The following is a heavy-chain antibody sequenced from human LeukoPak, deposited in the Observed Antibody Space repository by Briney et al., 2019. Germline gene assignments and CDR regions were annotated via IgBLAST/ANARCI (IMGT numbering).Heavy chain of an antibody. V-gene: IGHV4-39*02. CDR3: ARETEMEPEYYYGSGSYSPGYFDY. CDR2: IYDSGST. Sequence: PSETLSLTCTVSGGSIRSSYYYWGWIRQPPGKGLEWIGSIYDSGSTYYNPPLKSRVTISVDTSKNQFSLQLNSVTPEDTAVYYCARETEMEPEYYYGSGSYSPGYFDYWGQGTLVTVSS. D-gene: IGHD3-10*01. CDR1: GGSIRSSYYY. J-gene: IGHJ4*02.